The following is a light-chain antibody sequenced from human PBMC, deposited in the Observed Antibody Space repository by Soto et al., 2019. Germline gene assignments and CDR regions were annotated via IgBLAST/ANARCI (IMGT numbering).Light chain of an antibody. V-gene: IGLV2-14*01. CDR2: EVS. J-gene: IGLJ1*01. CDR3: SSYTSSSTFYV. Sequence: QSALTQPASVSGSPGQSITISCTGASSDVGGSNYVSWYQQHPGKAPKLMIYEVSHRPSGVSNRFSGSQSGNTASLTISGLQAEDEADYYCSSYTSSSTFYVFGTGTEVTVL. CDR1: SSDVGGSNY.